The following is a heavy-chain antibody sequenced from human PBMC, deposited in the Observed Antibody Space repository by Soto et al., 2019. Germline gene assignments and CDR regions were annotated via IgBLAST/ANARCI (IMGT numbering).Heavy chain of an antibody. CDR2: IIPIFGTA. Sequence: GASVKVSCKASGGTFSSYAISWVRQAPGQGLEWMGEIIPIFGTANYAQKFQGRVTITADESTSTAYMELSSLRSEDTAVYYCARDRGPSIGYYPYWFDPWGQGTRVTVSS. CDR3: ARDRGPSIGYYPYWFDP. D-gene: IGHD3-22*01. J-gene: IGHJ5*02. CDR1: GGTFSSYA. V-gene: IGHV1-69*13.